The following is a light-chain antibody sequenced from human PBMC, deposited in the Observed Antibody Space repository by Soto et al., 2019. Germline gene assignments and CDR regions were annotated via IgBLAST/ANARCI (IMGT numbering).Light chain of an antibody. CDR1: NSNIGNNY. CDR3: GTWDSSLSAVV. V-gene: IGLV1-51*02. Sequence: HSVLTQPPSVSAAPGQKVTISCSGSNSNIGNNYVSWYQQLPGTAPKLLIYENNKRPSGIPDRFSGSKSGTSATLGITGLQTGDEADYYCGTWDSSLSAVVFGGGTKLTVL. CDR2: ENN. J-gene: IGLJ2*01.